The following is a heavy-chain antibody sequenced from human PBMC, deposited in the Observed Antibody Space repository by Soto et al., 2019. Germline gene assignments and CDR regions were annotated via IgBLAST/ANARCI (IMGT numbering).Heavy chain of an antibody. CDR3: ARDRRSYYSDGSGIDF. CDR2: INYSGTT. Sequence: SETMSLTCAVYGGSISGHFCSWVRQKPGKGLEWIGEINYSGTTNYNPSLESRVTISVDTSKNQFSLKLTSATAADTAVYYCARDRRSYYSDGSGIDFWGQGTLVTVSS. V-gene: IGHV4-34*01. D-gene: IGHD3-22*01. CDR1: GGSISGHF. J-gene: IGHJ4*02.